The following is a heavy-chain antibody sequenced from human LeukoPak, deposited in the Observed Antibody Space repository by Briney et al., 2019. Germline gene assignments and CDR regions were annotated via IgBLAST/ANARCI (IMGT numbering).Heavy chain of an antibody. Sequence: TGGSLRLSCTASGFTLGDYAMSWFRQAPGKGLEWVGFIRSKAYGGTTEYAASVKGRFTISRDDSKSIAYLQMNSLKTEDTAVYYCTRAPFSGYSSGWYLVWGQGTLVTVSA. V-gene: IGHV3-49*03. CDR3: TRAPFSGYSSGWYLV. J-gene: IGHJ4*02. CDR2: IRSKAYGGTT. D-gene: IGHD6-19*01. CDR1: GFTLGDYA.